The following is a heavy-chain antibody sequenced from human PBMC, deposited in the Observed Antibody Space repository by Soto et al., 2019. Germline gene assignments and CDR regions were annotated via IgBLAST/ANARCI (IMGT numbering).Heavy chain of an antibody. V-gene: IGHV5-51*01. J-gene: IGHJ5*02. Sequence: GESLKISCKGPGHLFNNHWIGWVRQTPGKGLEWMGLIFTRDSETKTSPSFQGHVSFSVDNSINTAYLQWTSLKTADTGMYFCARAYFDSGHGYDLCGQGTLVTVYS. D-gene: IGHD3-10*01. CDR2: IFTRDSET. CDR1: GHLFNNHW. CDR3: ARAYFDSGHGYDL.